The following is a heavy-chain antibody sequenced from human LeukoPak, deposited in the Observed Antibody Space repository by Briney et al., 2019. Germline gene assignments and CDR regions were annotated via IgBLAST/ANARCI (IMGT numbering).Heavy chain of an antibody. V-gene: IGHV3-23*01. CDR3: TKRPNSNTAGWFGP. J-gene: IGHJ5*02. D-gene: IGHD6-13*01. CDR2: ISGSGGDT. CDR1: GFMFSSNW. Sequence: PGGSLRLSCAASGFMFSSNWMSWVRLAPGKGLEWLSSISGSGGDTHYGDSVKGRFTVSRDNSKNTLFLQMDSLRAEDTAVYYCTKRPNSNTAGWFGPWGQGTLVTVSS.